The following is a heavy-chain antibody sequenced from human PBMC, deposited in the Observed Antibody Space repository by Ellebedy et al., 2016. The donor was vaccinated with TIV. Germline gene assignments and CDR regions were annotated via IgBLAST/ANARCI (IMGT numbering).Heavy chain of an antibody. CDR2: IFYSGTT. J-gene: IGHJ4*02. V-gene: IGHV4-61*08. CDR3: ARDPGDGGFDY. D-gene: IGHD7-27*01. CDR1: GGSVSIGDYY. Sequence: MPSETLSLTCTVSGGSVSIGDYYWNWIRQPPGKGLEWIGYIFYSGTTNYNPSLKSRVTISVDKSKDQFSLNLMSVTAADTTVYYCARDPGDGGFDYWGQGTLVTVSS.